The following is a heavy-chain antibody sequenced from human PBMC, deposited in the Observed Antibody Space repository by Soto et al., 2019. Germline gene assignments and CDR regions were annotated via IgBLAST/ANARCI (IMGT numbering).Heavy chain of an antibody. D-gene: IGHD1-26*01. V-gene: IGHV4-39*01. CDR3: ASTLYSGSRHFDY. CDR1: GGSISSSSYY. Sequence: QLQLQESGPGLVKPSETLSLTCTVSGGSISSSSYYWGWIRQPPGKGMEWIGSIYYSGSTYYTPSLKSRVTISVDTSKNQFSLKLSSVTAADTAVYYCASTLYSGSRHFDYWGQGTLVTVSS. CDR2: IYYSGST. J-gene: IGHJ4*02.